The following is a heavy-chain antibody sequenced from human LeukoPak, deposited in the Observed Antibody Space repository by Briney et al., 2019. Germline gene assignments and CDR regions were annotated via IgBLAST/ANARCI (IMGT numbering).Heavy chain of an antibody. V-gene: IGHV3-21*04. D-gene: IGHD4-23*01. CDR1: GFTFSSYY. Sequence: NPGGSLRLSCAASGFTFSSYYMNWVRQAPGKGLEWVSSISGNTNHLYYADSVKGRFTISRDNAKNSLYLQMNSVRAEDTAVYYCAKMGDYGANSGILYWGQGTLVTVSS. J-gene: IGHJ4*02. CDR2: ISGNTNHL. CDR3: AKMGDYGANSGILY.